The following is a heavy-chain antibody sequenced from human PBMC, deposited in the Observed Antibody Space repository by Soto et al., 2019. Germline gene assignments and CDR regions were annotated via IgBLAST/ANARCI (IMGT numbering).Heavy chain of an antibody. J-gene: IGHJ4*02. D-gene: IGHD3-3*01. CDR1: GGSISSSSYY. Sequence: SETLSLTCTVSGGSISSSSYYWGWIRQPPGKGLEWIGSIYYSGSTYYNPSLKSRVTISVDTSKNQFSLKLSSLRSEDTAVYYCARAVMTWSGYYNWAYWGQGTLVTVSS. V-gene: IGHV4-39*07. CDR2: IYYSGST. CDR3: ARAVMTWSGYYNWAY.